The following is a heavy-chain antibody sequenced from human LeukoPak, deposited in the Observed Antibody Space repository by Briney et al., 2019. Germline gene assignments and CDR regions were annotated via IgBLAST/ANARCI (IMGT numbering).Heavy chain of an antibody. CDR1: GFTFDDYA. CDR3: ARETRGSYVPGLDS. V-gene: IGHV3-9*01. CDR2: ISWNSGSI. Sequence: GGSLRLSCAASGFTFDDYAMHWVRQAPGKGLEWVSGISWNSGSIGYADSVKGRFTISRDNAKNSLSLQMSSLRAEDTAVYYCARETRGSYVPGLDSWGQGTLVTVSS. D-gene: IGHD1-26*01. J-gene: IGHJ4*02.